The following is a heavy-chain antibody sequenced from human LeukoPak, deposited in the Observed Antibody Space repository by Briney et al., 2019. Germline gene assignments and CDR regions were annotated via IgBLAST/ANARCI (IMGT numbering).Heavy chain of an antibody. Sequence: PGGSLRLSCSVSGFTFTSYAMSWVRQAPGKGLEWVSAIGAADGVALYADSVKGRFTISRDTSNNTLYLQMNSLRVEDTALYYCAKLGYGASERTFDSWGQGTLVTVSS. D-gene: IGHD4-17*01. CDR1: GFTFTSYA. CDR3: AKLGYGASERTFDS. V-gene: IGHV3-23*01. CDR2: IGAADGVA. J-gene: IGHJ4*02.